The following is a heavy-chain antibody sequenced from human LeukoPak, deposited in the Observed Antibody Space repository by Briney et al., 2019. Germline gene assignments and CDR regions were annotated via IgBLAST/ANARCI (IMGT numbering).Heavy chain of an antibody. CDR3: ATSRDWRVES. V-gene: IGHV3-48*02. J-gene: IGHJ4*02. CDR2: ITGGSNNI. CDR1: GFAFSIYS. Sequence: QTGGSLRLSCAASGFAFSIYSLNWVRQTPGKRLEWVSYITGGSNNILYADSVKGRFTISRDNAKNSLYLQMNSLRDEDTAVYYCATSRDWRVESWGRGIAVTVSS. D-gene: IGHD2-21*02.